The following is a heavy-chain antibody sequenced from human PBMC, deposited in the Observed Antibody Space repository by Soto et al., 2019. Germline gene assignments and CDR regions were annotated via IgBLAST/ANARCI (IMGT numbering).Heavy chain of an antibody. V-gene: IGHV4-34*01. CDR3: ARASHKLPSYDSSGFYHYVDY. D-gene: IGHD3-22*01. J-gene: IGHJ4*02. Sequence: SETLSLTCAVYGGSFSDYSWTWIRQPPGKGLEWIGEINDSGSTNYTPSLERRVTISRDTSKNRFSLKLSSVTAADTAVYYCARASHKLPSYDSSGFYHYVDYWGEGSLVTVSS. CDR1: GGSFSDYS. CDR2: INDSGST.